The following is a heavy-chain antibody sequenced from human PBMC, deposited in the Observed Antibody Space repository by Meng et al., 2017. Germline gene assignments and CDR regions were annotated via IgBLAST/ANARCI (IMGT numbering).Heavy chain of an antibody. Sequence: QLQLQESGPALVKPSETLSLTCTVSGGAISSSSYYWGWIRQPPGKGLEWIGSIYYSGSTYYNPSLKSRVTISVDTSKNQFSLKLSSVTAADTAVYYCARHVPAAGRINWFDPWGQGTLVTVSS. D-gene: IGHD6-13*01. CDR3: ARHVPAAGRINWFDP. V-gene: IGHV4-39*01. CDR1: GGAISSSSYY. CDR2: IYYSGST. J-gene: IGHJ5*02.